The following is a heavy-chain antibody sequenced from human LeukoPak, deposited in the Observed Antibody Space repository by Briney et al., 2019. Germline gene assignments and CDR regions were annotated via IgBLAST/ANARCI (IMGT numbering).Heavy chain of an antibody. CDR3: ARDYGDLDY. D-gene: IGHD2-21*02. CDR2: ISSSSSYI. CDR1: GLSFSSYD. V-gene: IGHV3-21*01. J-gene: IGHJ4*02. Sequence: GGSLRLSCAASGLSFSSYDMVWVRQPPGEGLEWVSSISSSSSYIYYADSVKGRFTISRDNAKNSLYLQMNSLRAEDTAEYFCARDYGDLDYWGQGTLVTVSS.